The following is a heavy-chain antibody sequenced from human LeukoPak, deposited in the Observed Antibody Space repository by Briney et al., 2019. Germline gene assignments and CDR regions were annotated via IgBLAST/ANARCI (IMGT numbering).Heavy chain of an antibody. CDR2: IYTSGST. CDR1: GGSISSGSYY. CDR3: ARRGRMDSSGYYNY. J-gene: IGHJ4*02. D-gene: IGHD3-22*01. V-gene: IGHV4-61*02. Sequence: SETLSLTCTVSGGSISSGSYYWSWIRQPAGKGLEWIGRIYTSGSTNYNPSLKSRVTISVDTSKNQFSLKLSSVTADDTAVYYCARRGRMDSSGYYNYWGQGTLVTVSS.